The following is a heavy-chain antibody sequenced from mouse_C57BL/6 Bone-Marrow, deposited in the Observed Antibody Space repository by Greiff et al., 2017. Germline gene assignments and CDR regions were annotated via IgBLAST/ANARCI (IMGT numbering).Heavy chain of an antibody. V-gene: IGHV1-81*01. CDR1: GYTFTSYG. Sequence: QVQLQQSGAELARPGASVKLSCKASGYTFTSYGISWVKQRTGQGLEWIGEIYPRRGNTYYNEKFKGKATLTADKSSSTAYMELRSLTSEDSAVYFCARERTFAYWGQGTLVTDSA. CDR3: ARERTFAY. J-gene: IGHJ3*01. D-gene: IGHD3-3*01. CDR2: IYPRRGNT.